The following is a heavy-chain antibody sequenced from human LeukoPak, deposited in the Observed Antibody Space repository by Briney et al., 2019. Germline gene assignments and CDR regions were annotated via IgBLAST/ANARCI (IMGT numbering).Heavy chain of an antibody. CDR3: AKGVTGDYYYYYMDV. CDR2: ISWNSGSI. V-gene: IGHV3-9*03. CDR1: GFTFSSYA. J-gene: IGHJ6*03. Sequence: GGSLRLSCAASGFTFSSYAMSWVRQAPGKGLEWVSGISWNSGSIGYADSVKGRFTISRDNAKNSLYLQMNSLRAEDMALYYCAKGVTGDYYYYYMDVWGKGTTVTVSS.